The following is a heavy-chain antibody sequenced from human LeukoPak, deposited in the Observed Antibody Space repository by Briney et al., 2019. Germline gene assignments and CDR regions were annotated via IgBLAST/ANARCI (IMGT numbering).Heavy chain of an antibody. CDR2: IGTAGDT. J-gene: IGHJ1*01. D-gene: IGHD6-13*01. CDR3: ARALGAIGAAAGTGYFQH. V-gene: IGHV3-13*01. CDR1: GFTFSSYG. Sequence: PGGSLRLSCAASGFTFSSYGMHWVRQATGKGLEWVSAIGTAGDTYYPGSVKGRFTISRENAKNSLYLQMNSLRSEDTAVYYCARALGAIGAAAGTGYFQHWGQGTLVTVSS.